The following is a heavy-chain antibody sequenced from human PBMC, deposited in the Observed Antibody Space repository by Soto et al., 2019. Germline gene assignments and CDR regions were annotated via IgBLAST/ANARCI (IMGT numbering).Heavy chain of an antibody. CDR3: ARVVWVDGSGSYGSRKYYFDY. V-gene: IGHV4-59*01. CDR1: GGSISSYY. J-gene: IGHJ4*02. Sequence: SETLSLTCTVSGGSISSYYWSWIRQPPGKGLEWIGYIYYSGSTNYNPSLKSRVTISVDTSKNQFSLKLSSVTAADTAVYYCARVVWVDGSGSYGSRKYYFDYWGQGTLVTVSS. CDR2: IYYSGST. D-gene: IGHD3-10*01.